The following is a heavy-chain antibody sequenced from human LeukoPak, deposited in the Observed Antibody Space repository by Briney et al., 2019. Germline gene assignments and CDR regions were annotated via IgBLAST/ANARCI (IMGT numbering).Heavy chain of an antibody. D-gene: IGHD3-3*01. V-gene: IGHV1-2*02. J-gene: IGHJ4*02. CDR2: INSNSGGT. Sequence: ASVTVSCKASGYTFTGYYVHWVRQAPGQGLQWMGWINSNSGGTNYARRFQGRVTMTRDTSISTAYMELSRLRSDDTAFYYCASSRFLEWLYVLDYWGQGTLVTVSS. CDR3: ASSRFLEWLYVLDY. CDR1: GYTFTGYY.